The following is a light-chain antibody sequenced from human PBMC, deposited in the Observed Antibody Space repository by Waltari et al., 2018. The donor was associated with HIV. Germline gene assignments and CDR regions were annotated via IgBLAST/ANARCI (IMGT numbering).Light chain of an antibody. J-gene: IGLJ2*01. V-gene: IGLV1-47*01. CDR1: SVGSNY. CDR2: RNN. CDR3: AAWDDSLGGVI. Sequence: QSVVTQPPSASGTPGQRVTISCSGSSVGSNYVYWYQQLPGTAPKLLIYRNNQRPSGVPDRFSGSRSDTSVSLAISGLRSEDEADYYCAAWDDSLGGVIFGGGTKLTVL.